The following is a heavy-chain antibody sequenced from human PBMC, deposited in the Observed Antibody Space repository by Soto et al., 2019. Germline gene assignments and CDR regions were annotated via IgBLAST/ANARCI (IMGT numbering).Heavy chain of an antibody. CDR3: ARESLHCSSTSCYAFDP. Sequence: QVQLVQSGPEVKKPGASVKVSCKASGYTFTSYAMHWVRQAPGQRLEWMGWINAGNGNTKYSQKFQGRVTITRDTSASTAYMELSSLRSEDTAVYYCARESLHCSSTSCYAFDPWGQGTLVTVSS. CDR1: GYTFTSYA. D-gene: IGHD2-2*01. CDR2: INAGNGNT. J-gene: IGHJ5*02. V-gene: IGHV1-3*01.